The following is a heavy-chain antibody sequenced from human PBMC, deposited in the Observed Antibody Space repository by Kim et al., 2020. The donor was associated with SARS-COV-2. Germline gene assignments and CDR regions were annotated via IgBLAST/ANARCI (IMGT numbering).Heavy chain of an antibody. Sequence: ASVKVSCKVSGYTLTELSMHWVRQAPGKGLEWMGGFDPEDGETIYAQKFQGRVTMTEDTSTDTAYMELSSLRSEDTAVYYCATLLAAAGIFDYWGQGTLVTVSS. CDR1: GYTLTELS. CDR2: FDPEDGET. J-gene: IGHJ4*02. CDR3: ATLLAAAGIFDY. D-gene: IGHD6-13*01. V-gene: IGHV1-24*01.